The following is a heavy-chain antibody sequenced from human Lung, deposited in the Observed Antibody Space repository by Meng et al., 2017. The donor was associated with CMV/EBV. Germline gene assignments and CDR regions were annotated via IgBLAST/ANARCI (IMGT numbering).Heavy chain of an antibody. CDR3: ARLNNRITVFGVPITEGYFQH. J-gene: IGHJ1*01. D-gene: IGHD3-3*01. V-gene: IGHV4-34*01. CDR1: GGSFSGFH. CDR2: VNHSGGA. Sequence: LETLSLXCAVSGGSFSGFHWGWIRQPPGKGLEWIGEVNHSGGASYSPSLKNRVTISVDPSKNQFSLRLMSVTAADTAVYYCARLNNRITVFGVPITEGYFQHWGHGTXVTVSS.